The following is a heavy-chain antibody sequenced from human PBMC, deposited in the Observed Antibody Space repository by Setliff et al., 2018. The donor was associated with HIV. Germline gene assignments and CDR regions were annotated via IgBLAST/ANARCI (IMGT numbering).Heavy chain of an antibody. V-gene: IGHV1-3*01. J-gene: IGHJ6*02. CDR2: INAGNGNT. CDR1: GYTFTSYA. D-gene: IGHD3-3*01. Sequence: GASVKVSCKASGYTFTSYAMHWVRQAPGQRLEWMGWINAGNGNTKYSQKFQGRVTITRDTSASTVYMELSSLRSEDTAVYYCARLRVLQLLEWSNNYYYGLDVWGQGTTVTFSS. CDR3: ARLRVLQLLEWSNNYYYGLDV.